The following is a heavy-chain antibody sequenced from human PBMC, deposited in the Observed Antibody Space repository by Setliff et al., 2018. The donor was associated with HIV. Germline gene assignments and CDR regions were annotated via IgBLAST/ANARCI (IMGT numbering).Heavy chain of an antibody. Sequence: SETLSLTCAVYGGSFSGYYWSWIRLPPGKGLEWIGEINHSGSTNYNPSLESRVTISVDTSKSQFSLKLTSVTAADTAMYYCARGSRLDDSSGYYNYWGQGTLVTVSS. CDR3: ARGSRLDDSSGYYNY. J-gene: IGHJ4*02. V-gene: IGHV4-34*01. D-gene: IGHD3-22*01. CDR1: GGSFSGYY. CDR2: INHSGST.